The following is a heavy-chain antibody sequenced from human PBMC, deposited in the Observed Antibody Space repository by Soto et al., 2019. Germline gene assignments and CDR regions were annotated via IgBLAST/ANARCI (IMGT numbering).Heavy chain of an antibody. J-gene: IGHJ4*02. CDR2: IYYSGST. V-gene: IGHV4-39*01. CDR1: GGSISSSSYY. CDR3: ARSLITMVPAAD. D-gene: IGHD3-10*01. Sequence: QLQLQESGPGLVKPSETLSLTCTVSGGSISSSSYYWCWIRQPPGKGLEWIGSIYYSGSTYYNPSLKSRVTTSVDTSKNHFSLKLISVTAADTAVYYCARSLITMVPAADWGQGTLVTVSS.